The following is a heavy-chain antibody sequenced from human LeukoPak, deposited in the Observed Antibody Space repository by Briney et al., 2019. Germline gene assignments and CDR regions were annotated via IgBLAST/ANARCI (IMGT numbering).Heavy chain of an antibody. J-gene: IGHJ3*02. CDR1: GGTFSSYA. D-gene: IGHD3-22*01. CDR3: ARDNYYDSSDAFDI. CDR2: IIPILGIA. Sequence: ASVKVSCKASGGTFSSYAISWVRQAPGQGLEWMGRIIPILGIANYAQKFQGRVTITADKSTSTAYMELSRLRSDDTAVYYCARDNYYDSSDAFDIWGQGTMVTVSS. V-gene: IGHV1-69*04.